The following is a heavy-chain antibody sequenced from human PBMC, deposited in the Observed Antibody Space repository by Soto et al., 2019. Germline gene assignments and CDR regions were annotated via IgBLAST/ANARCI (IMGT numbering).Heavy chain of an antibody. CDR2: IHPGESDT. J-gene: IGHJ6*02. CDR3: ARHEATYYNFYGMDV. CDR1: GYSFSTYW. V-gene: IGHV5-51*01. Sequence: GESLKSSCKSYGYSFSTYWIAWVRQMHGKGLEWMGSIHPGESDTRYSPSFQGQVTISADRSITTAYLQWSSLKASDTAMYYCARHEATYYNFYGMDVWGQGSTVTVSS.